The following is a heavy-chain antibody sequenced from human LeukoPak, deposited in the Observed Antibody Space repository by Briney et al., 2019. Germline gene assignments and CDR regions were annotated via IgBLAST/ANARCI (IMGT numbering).Heavy chain of an antibody. CDR1: GGSISSSNW. CDR2: IYHSGSA. D-gene: IGHD3-22*01. CDR3: ASAGHDGSGYKVC. Sequence: PSGTLSLTCAVSGGSISSSNWWSWVRQPPGKGLEWIGEIYHSGSANYNSSLKSRVTISVDKSKNQFSLKLSSVTAADTAVYYCASAGHDGSGYKVCWGQGTLVTVSS. V-gene: IGHV4-4*02. J-gene: IGHJ4*02.